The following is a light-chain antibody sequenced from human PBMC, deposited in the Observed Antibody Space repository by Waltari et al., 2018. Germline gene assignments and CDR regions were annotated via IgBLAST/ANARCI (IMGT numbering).Light chain of an antibody. Sequence: EIVLTQSPGTLSLSPGERATLPCRASQSLTSSYLAWYQHKPGQAPRLLIYDASSSATCIPYRFSGSGSGTDFSLTISRLQPDDFAVYFCHQYGSSLPYTFGQGTKLEIK. CDR1: QSLTSSY. V-gene: IGKV3-20*01. CDR3: HQYGSSLPYT. CDR2: DAS. J-gene: IGKJ2*01.